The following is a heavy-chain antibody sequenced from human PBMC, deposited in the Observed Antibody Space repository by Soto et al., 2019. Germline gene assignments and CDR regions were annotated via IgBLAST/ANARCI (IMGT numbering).Heavy chain of an antibody. J-gene: IGHJ4*02. D-gene: IGHD3-22*01. CDR1: DGSISSGGYS. CDR3: ARGSMIVESVSFDC. V-gene: IGHV4-30-2*01. CDR2: IYHSGST. Sequence: SEPMSHTSAVSDGSISSGGYSRSWNRQPPGKGLEWIEYIYHSGSTYYNPSLKSRVTISVDRSKNQFSLKLSSVTAADTAVYYCARGSMIVESVSFDCWGQGTLVPVSS.